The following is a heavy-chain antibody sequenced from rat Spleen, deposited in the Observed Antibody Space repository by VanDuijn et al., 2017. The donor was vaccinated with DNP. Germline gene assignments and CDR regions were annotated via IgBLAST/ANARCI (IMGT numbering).Heavy chain of an antibody. Sequence: QVQLQQSGAELAKPGSSVMISCRASGYTFTTYYITWIKQTTGQGLEYIGYINTGSGGTNFNEKFKGKATLTVDKSSSTAFMQLSSLTPDDSAVYYCARWVGARFAYWGQGTLVTVSS. CDR3: ARWVGARFAY. V-gene: IGHV1-43*01. D-gene: IGHD4-3*01. J-gene: IGHJ3*01. CDR2: INTGSGGT. CDR1: GYTFTTYY.